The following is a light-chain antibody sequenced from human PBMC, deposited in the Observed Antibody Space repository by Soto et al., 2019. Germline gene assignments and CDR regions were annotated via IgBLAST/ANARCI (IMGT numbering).Light chain of an antibody. Sequence: QSVLTQPPSVSGGPGQRVTLSLPLGNSGIGARYDVHWYQQLPGTAPKLLIYANSNRPSGVPDRFSGSRSGTSASLAITGLQAEDEADYYCQSYDSSLSAYVFGTGTKVTVL. V-gene: IGLV1-40*01. J-gene: IGLJ1*01. CDR2: ANS. CDR3: QSYDSSLSAYV. CDR1: NSGIGARYD.